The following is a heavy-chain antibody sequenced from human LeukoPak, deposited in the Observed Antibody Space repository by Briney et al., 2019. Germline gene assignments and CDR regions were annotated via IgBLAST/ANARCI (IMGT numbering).Heavy chain of an antibody. CDR3: ARLDGSGSYYNFYYYGMDV. J-gene: IGHJ6*02. Sequence: PSETLSLTCTVSGGSISSYYWSWIRQPPGKGLEWIGYIYYSGSTNYNPSLKSRVTISVDTSKNQFSLKLSSVTAADTAVYYCARLDGSGSYYNFYYYGMDVWGQGTTVTVSS. V-gene: IGHV4-59*08. CDR1: GGSISSYY. D-gene: IGHD3-10*01. CDR2: IYYSGST.